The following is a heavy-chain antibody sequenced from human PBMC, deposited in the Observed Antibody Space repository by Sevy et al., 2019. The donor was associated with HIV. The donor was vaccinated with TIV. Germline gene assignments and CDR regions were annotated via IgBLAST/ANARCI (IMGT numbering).Heavy chain of an antibody. D-gene: IGHD6-19*01. CDR1: GFTFSSYS. CDR2: ISSSSSTI. CDR3: VLNIAVAGPSYYYYYMDV. V-gene: IGHV3-48*02. J-gene: IGHJ6*03. Sequence: GGSLRLSCAASGFTFSSYSMYWVRQAPGKGLEWVSYISSSSSTIYYADSVKGRFTISRDNAKNSLYLQMNSLRDEDTAVYYCVLNIAVAGPSYYYYYMDVWGKGTTVTVSS.